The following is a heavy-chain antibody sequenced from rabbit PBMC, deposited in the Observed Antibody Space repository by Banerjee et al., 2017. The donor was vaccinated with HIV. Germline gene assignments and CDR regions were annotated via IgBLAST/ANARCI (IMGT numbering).Heavy chain of an antibody. D-gene: IGHD4-1*01. V-gene: IGHV1S45*01. CDR3: ARDLAGVTGWNFNL. CDR2: IAAGKDIT. CDR1: GFTLSTYW. J-gene: IGHJ4*01. Sequence: QEQLEESGGDLVKPEGSLTLTCTASGFTLSTYWMSWVRQAPGKGLEWIGSIAAGKDITYYASWAKGRFTISQTSSTTVTLQMTSLTAADTATYFCARDLAGVTGWNFNLWGPGTLVTVS.